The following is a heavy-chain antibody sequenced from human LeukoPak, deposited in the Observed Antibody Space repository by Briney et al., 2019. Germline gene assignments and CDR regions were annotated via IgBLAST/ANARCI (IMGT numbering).Heavy chain of an antibody. CDR3: ARATYGSGSYYTLDY. CDR2: IYHSGST. D-gene: IGHD3-10*01. J-gene: IGHJ4*02. V-gene: IGHV4-4*02. CDR1: GGSISSSNW. Sequence: NPSGTLSLTCAVSGGSISSSNWWSWVRQPPGKGLEWIGEIYHSGSTNYNPSLRSRVTISVDKSKNQFSLKLSSVTAADTAVYYCARATYGSGSYYTLDYWGQGTLVTVSS.